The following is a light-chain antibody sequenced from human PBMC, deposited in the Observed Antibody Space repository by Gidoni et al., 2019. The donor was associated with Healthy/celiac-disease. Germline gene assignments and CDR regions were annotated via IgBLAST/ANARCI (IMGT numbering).Light chain of an antibody. Sequence: NFMLTQPHSVSESPGKTVTISCTRSSCSIASNYVQWYQQRPGSAPTTVIYEDNQRPSGVPDRFSGSSDSSSNSASLTISGLKTEDEADYYCQSYDSSNLVFGGGTKLTVL. CDR2: EDN. J-gene: IGLJ3*02. V-gene: IGLV6-57*03. CDR3: QSYDSSNLV. CDR1: SCSIASNY.